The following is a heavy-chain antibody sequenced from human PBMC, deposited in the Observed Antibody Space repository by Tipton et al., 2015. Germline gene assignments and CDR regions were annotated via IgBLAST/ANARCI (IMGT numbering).Heavy chain of an antibody. CDR1: GFTFNSYA. D-gene: IGHD2-15*01. V-gene: IGHV3-23*01. CDR3: AKDRYCSGGSCYQNWFDP. J-gene: IGHJ5*02. Sequence: SLRLSCAASGFTFNSYAMNWVRQAPGKGLEWVASISSGSSTYYADSVKGRFTISRDNSKNTLYLQMNSLTAEDTAIYYCAKDRYCSGGSCYQNWFDPWGQGTLVTVSS. CDR2: ISSGSST.